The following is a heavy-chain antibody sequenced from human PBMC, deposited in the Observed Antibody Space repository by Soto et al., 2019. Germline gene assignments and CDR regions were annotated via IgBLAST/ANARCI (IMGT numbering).Heavy chain of an antibody. V-gene: IGHV4-34*01. Sequence: SETLSLTCAVYGGSFSGYYWSWIRQPPGKGLEWIGEINHSGSTNYNPSLKSRVTISVDTSKNQFSLKLSSVTAADTAVYYCARRAWIQLWRGWFDPWGQGTMVTVYS. CDR3: ARRAWIQLWRGWFDP. CDR2: INHSGST. D-gene: IGHD5-18*01. J-gene: IGHJ5*02. CDR1: GGSFSGYY.